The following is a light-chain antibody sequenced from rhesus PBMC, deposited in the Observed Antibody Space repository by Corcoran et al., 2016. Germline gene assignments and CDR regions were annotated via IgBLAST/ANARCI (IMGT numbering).Light chain of an antibody. CDR3: PQYNSAPPT. CDR2: KAS. V-gene: IGKV1-16*01. CDR1: QSISSW. J-gene: IGKJ1*01. Sequence: DIQMTQSPSSLSASVGDKVTITCQASQSISSWLAWYQQKPGKAPKPLSNKASSLESGVPSRVSGNGSGTDFTLIISSLQPEDFATYYCPQYNSAPPTFGQGTKVEIK.